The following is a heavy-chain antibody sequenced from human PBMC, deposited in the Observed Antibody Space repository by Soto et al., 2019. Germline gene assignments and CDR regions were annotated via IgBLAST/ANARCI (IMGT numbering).Heavy chain of an antibody. CDR2: IIPIFGTA. D-gene: IGHD2-2*01. CDR1: GGTFSSYA. Sequence: QVQLVQSGAEVKKPGSSVKVSCKASGGTFSSYAISWVRQAPGQGLEWMGGIIPIFGTANYAQKFQGRVTITADESTSTVCMELGRLRSEDRPVYYCARDVGMGNIVLLPAATEPYGMVVWGRGTTVTVS. CDR3: ARDVGMGNIVLLPAATEPYGMVV. V-gene: IGHV1-69*12. J-gene: IGHJ6*02.